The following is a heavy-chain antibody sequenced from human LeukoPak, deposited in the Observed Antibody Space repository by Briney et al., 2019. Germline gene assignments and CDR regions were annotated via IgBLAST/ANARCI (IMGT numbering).Heavy chain of an antibody. V-gene: IGHV5-51*01. D-gene: IGHD1-26*01. CDR1: GYSFTNYW. Sequence: GESLKISCQGSGYSFTNYWIGWVRQMPGKGLEWVGIMYPGGSETRYSPSFQSQVTISADKSISTASLQWNSLKASDTAMYYCATTLYSGIYGDAFDTWGQGTMVTVSS. CDR2: MYPGGSET. CDR3: ATTLYSGIYGDAFDT. J-gene: IGHJ3*02.